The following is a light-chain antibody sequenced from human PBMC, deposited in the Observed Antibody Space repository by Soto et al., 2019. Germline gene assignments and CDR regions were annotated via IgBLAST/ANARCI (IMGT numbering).Light chain of an antibody. J-gene: IGLJ1*01. CDR1: SSDIGDYDY. V-gene: IGLV2-14*01. CDR2: EVS. CDR3: SSYRSSTTLYV. Sequence: QSALTQPASVSGSPGQSITISCTGTSSDIGDYDYVSWYQQYPGKAPNLLLYEVSNRPSGVSTRFSGSKSGNTASLTISGLQPEDEAHYYCSSYRSSTTLYVFGTGTKVTVL.